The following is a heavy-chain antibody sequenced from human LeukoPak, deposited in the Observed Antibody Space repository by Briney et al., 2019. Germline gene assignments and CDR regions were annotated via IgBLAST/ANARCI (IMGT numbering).Heavy chain of an antibody. CDR2: TYYSGST. V-gene: IGHV4-59*08. CDR3: ARHRETYYDILTGYSANDAFDI. Sequence: SETLSLTCAVYGGSFSSYYWSWIRQPPGKGLEWIGYTYYSGSTNYNPSLKSRVTISVDTSKNQFSLKLSSVTAADTAVYYCARHRETYYDILTGYSANDAFDIWGQGTMVTVSS. D-gene: IGHD3-9*01. CDR1: GGSFSSYY. J-gene: IGHJ3*02.